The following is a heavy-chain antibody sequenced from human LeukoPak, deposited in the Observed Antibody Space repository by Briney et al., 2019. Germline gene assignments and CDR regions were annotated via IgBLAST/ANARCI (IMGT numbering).Heavy chain of an antibody. CDR2: ISSSSSSI. D-gene: IGHD5-18*01. J-gene: IGHJ4*02. V-gene: IGHV3-21*01. CDR1: GFTFSRYS. Sequence: PGGSLRLSCAASGFTFSRYSMNWVRQAPGKGLEWVSSISSSSSSIYYADSVKGRFTISRDNAKNSLYLQMNSLRAEDTAVYYCARASGDIVETATMGSYWGQGTLVTVSS. CDR3: ARASGDIVETATMGSY.